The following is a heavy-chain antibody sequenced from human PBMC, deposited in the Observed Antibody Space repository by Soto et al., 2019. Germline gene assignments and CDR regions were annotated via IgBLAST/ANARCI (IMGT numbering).Heavy chain of an antibody. Sequence: QVQLVQSGAEVKKPGASVKVSCKASGYTFTGYYMHWVRQAPGQGLEWMGWINPNSGGTDYAQKFQGRVTMTRDTSISTAYMELSRLRSDDTAVYYCAGGVLTGSYYNWFDPWGQGTPVTVS. CDR3: AGGVLTGSYYNWFDP. D-gene: IGHD1-26*01. V-gene: IGHV1-2*02. J-gene: IGHJ5*02. CDR2: INPNSGGT. CDR1: GYTFTGYY.